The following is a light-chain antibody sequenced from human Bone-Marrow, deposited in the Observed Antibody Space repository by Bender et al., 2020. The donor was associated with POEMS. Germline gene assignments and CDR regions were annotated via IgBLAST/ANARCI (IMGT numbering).Light chain of an antibody. CDR3: SLYTSSSTLVL. CDR1: SSNIGAHA. V-gene: IGLV1-44*01. CDR2: SSH. J-gene: IGLJ3*02. Sequence: QSVLTQPPSASGTPGQRVTISCSGGSSNIGAHAVNWYQHLPGTAPKLLIYSSHRRPSEVPDRFSGSRSGNTASLTISGLLAEDEADYYCSLYTSSSTLVLFGGGTKLTVL.